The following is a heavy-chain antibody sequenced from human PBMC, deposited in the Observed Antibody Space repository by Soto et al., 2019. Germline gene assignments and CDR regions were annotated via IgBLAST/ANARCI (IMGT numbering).Heavy chain of an antibody. CDR3: ASSSVDYFDY. CDR1: GFTFSSYG. CDR2: IWYDGSNK. Sequence: QVQLVESGGGVVQPGRSLRLSCAAYGFTFSSYGMHWVRQAPGKGLEWVAVIWYDGSNKYYADSVKGRFTISRDNSKNTLYLQMNSLRAEDTAVYYFASSSVDYFDYWGQGTLVTVSS. J-gene: IGHJ4*02. V-gene: IGHV3-33*01.